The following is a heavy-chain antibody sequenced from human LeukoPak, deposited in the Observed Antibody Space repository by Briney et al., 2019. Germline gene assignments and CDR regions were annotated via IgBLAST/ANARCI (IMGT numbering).Heavy chain of an antibody. Sequence: PGGSLRLSCAASGFTFSSYSMNWVRQAPGKGLEWVSYISSSSSTIYYADSVKGRFTIPRDNAKNSLYLQMNSLRAEDTAVYYCAREGSSWYFYYMDVWGKGTTVTVSS. CDR3: AREGSSWYFYYMDV. J-gene: IGHJ6*03. CDR2: ISSSSSTI. D-gene: IGHD6-13*01. V-gene: IGHV3-48*01. CDR1: GFTFSSYS.